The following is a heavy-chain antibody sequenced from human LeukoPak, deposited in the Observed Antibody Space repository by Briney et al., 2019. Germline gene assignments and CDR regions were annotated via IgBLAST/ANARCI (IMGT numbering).Heavy chain of an antibody. CDR1: GLPVSSEY. CDR3: ARLLPASRHYFDY. CDR2: IYGAGAT. D-gene: IGHD6-6*01. Sequence: PGGSLRLSCAAYGLPVSSEYLAWVRQAPGKGLEWISVIYGAGATYYADSVEGRFTISRDTYNNALYLQMNSLRVEDTAVYHCARLLPASRHYFDYWGRGTPVTVSS. V-gene: IGHV3-53*01. J-gene: IGHJ4*02.